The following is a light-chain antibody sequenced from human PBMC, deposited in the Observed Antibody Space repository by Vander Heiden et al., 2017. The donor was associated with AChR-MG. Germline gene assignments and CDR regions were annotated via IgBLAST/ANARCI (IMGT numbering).Light chain of an antibody. CDR1: SSDVGGYNY. CDR2: GVN. J-gene: IGLJ2*01. Sequence: QSALTQPASVSGSPGQSITISCTGTSSDVGGYNYVSWYQQYPGQAPELMIYGVNTRPSGVSNRFSGSKSGNTASLTISGLQAEDEADYYCSSYTSSGTLVVFGGGTKLTVL. V-gene: IGLV2-14*03. CDR3: SSYTSSGTLVV.